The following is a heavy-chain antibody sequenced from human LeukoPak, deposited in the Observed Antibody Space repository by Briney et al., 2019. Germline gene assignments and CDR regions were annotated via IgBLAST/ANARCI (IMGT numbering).Heavy chain of an antibody. V-gene: IGHV1-46*01. Sequence: ASVNVSCTASGYTFTSYYMHWVRQAPGQGLEWMGIINPSGGSTSYAQKFQGRVTMTRDTSTSTVYMELSSLRSEDTAVYYCARALVVVSSKAYFDYWGQGTLVTVSS. CDR2: INPSGGST. CDR1: GYTFTSYY. D-gene: IGHD2-15*01. CDR3: ARALVVVSSKAYFDY. J-gene: IGHJ4*02.